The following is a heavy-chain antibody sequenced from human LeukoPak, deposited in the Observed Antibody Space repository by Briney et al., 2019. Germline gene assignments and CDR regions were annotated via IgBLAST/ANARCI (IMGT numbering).Heavy chain of an antibody. CDR1: GGTFSSYA. CDR3: ARAPMVRGGLDY. V-gene: IGHV1-69*05. CDR2: TIPIFGTA. J-gene: IGHJ4*02. D-gene: IGHD3-10*01. Sequence: ASVKVSCKASGGTFSSYAISWVRQAPGQGLEWMGGTIPIFGTANYAQKFQGWVTMTRDTSISTAYMELSRLRSDDTAVYYCARAPMVRGGLDYWGQGTLVTVSS.